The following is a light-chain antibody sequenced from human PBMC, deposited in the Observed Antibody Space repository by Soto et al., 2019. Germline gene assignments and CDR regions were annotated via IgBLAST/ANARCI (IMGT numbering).Light chain of an antibody. CDR3: QQYSKWPLT. CDR1: QSVSIY. CDR2: GAS. V-gene: IGKV3-15*01. Sequence: IVITQSPATLSVSPGERVTLSCRASQSVSIYLAWYQQKPGQAPRLLIYGASTGATGIPARFSGSGSGTEFILTISSLQSEDFAVYYCQQYSKWPLTFGGGTKVDIK. J-gene: IGKJ4*01.